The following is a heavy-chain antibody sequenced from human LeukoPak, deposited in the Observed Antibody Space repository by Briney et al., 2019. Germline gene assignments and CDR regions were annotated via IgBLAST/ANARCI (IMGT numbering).Heavy chain of an antibody. CDR1: GGTFSSYA. D-gene: IGHD5-24*01. J-gene: IGHJ4*02. Sequence: SVKVSCRASGGTFSSYAISWVRQAPGQGLEWMGRIIPIFGTANYAQKFQGRVTITTDESTSTAYMELSSLRSEDTAVYYCARDRRDGYNYFFDYWGQGTLVTVSS. V-gene: IGHV1-69*05. CDR3: ARDRRDGYNYFFDY. CDR2: IIPIFGTA.